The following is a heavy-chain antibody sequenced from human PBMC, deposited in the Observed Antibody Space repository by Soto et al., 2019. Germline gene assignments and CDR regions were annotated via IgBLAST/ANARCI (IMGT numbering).Heavy chain of an antibody. J-gene: IGHJ3*02. CDR2: ISGSGGST. Sequence: EVQLLESGGGLVQPGGSLRLSCAASGFTFSSYAMSWVRQAPGKGLEWVSAISGSGGSTYYADSVKGRFTISRDNSKNTLHLQMNSLRAEDTAVYYCAKDSDFWSGYSTHDAFDIWGQGIMVTVSS. D-gene: IGHD3-3*01. CDR3: AKDSDFWSGYSTHDAFDI. CDR1: GFTFSSYA. V-gene: IGHV3-23*01.